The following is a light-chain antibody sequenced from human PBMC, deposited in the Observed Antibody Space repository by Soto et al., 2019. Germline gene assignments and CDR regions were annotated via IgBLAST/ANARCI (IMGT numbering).Light chain of an antibody. CDR3: QQRSNWPRGT. CDR1: QSVSSY. CDR2: DAS. V-gene: IGKV3-11*01. J-gene: IGKJ1*01. Sequence: EIVLTQSPATLSLSPGERATLSCRASQSVSSYLAGYQQKPGQAPRLLIYDASNRATGIPARFSGSGSGTDFTLTISSLEPEDFALYYCQQRSNWPRGTFGQGTKVEIK.